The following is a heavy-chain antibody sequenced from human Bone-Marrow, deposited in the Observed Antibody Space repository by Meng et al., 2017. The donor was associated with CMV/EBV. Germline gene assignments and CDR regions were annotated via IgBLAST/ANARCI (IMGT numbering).Heavy chain of an antibody. CDR1: GGSVTTNHY. D-gene: IGHD2-15*01. CDR2: VYYSGST. V-gene: IGHV4-59*02. Sequence: SETLSLTCTVSGGSVTTNHYWSWIRQTPGKGLEWIGYVYYSGSTNYNPSLKSRVTISVDMSKNEFSLKLTFVTAADTAVYYCARDGYCSGGSCYRYYGKDVWGQGTTVTVSS. J-gene: IGHJ6*02. CDR3: ARDGYCSGGSCYRYYGKDV.